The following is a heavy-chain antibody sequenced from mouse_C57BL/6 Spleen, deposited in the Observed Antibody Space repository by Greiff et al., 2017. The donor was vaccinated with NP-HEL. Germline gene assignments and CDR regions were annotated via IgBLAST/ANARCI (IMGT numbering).Heavy chain of an antibody. CDR2: IDPSDSYT. J-gene: IGHJ2*01. D-gene: IGHD1-1*01. V-gene: IGHV1-59*01. CDR1: GYTFTSYW. Sequence: QVQLQQPGAELVRPGTSVKLSCKASGYTFTSYWMHWVKQRPGQGLEWIGVIDPSDSYTNYNQKFKGKATLTVDTSSSTAYMQLSSLTSEDSAVYYCARLPTVVATRDYWGQGTTLTVSS. CDR3: ARLPTVVATRDY.